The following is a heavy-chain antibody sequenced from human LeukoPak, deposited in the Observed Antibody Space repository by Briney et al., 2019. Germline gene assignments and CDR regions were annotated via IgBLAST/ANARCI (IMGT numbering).Heavy chain of an antibody. V-gene: IGHV1-18*01. D-gene: IGHD3-10*01. Sequence: ASVKVSCKASGYTSTSYGISWVRQAPGQGLEWMGWISAYNGNTNYAQKLQGRVTMTTDTSTSTAYMELRSLRSDDTAVYYCARANGDYYGSGSYDYWGQGTLVTVSS. CDR3: ARANGDYYGSGSYDY. CDR1: GYTSTSYG. CDR2: ISAYNGNT. J-gene: IGHJ4*02.